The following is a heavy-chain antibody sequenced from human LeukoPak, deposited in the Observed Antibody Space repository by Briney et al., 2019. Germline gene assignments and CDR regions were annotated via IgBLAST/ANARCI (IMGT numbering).Heavy chain of an antibody. J-gene: IGHJ4*02. D-gene: IGHD1-26*01. V-gene: IGHV3-21*01. CDR2: ISSSGSSYV. CDR3: ARVPSGNYPPYYFDY. CDR1: GFTFNTYS. Sequence: PGGSLRLSCAASGFTFNTYSMNWVRQAPGRGLEWVSSISSSGSSYVYYADSVKGRFTISRDNSRNSLYLQMNSLRAEDTAVYYCARVPSGNYPPYYFDYWGQGILVTVSS.